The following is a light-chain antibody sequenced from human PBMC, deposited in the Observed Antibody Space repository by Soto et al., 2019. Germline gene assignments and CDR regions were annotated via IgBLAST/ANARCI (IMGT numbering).Light chain of an antibody. CDR2: DAS. V-gene: IGKV1-5*01. CDR1: QSISSW. Sequence: DIQMTQYPSTLSASVGDRVTITCRASQSISSWLAWYQQKPGKAPKLLNYDASSLESGVPSRFSGSGSGTEFTLTISSLQPDDFATYYCQQYNSYPLTCGGGTKVEIK. CDR3: QQYNSYPLT. J-gene: IGKJ4*01.